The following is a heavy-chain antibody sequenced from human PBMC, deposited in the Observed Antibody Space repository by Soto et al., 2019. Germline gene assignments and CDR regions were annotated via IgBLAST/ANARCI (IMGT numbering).Heavy chain of an antibody. J-gene: IGHJ5*02. V-gene: IGHV1-69*01. CDR3: ASAIAGAGTGWCDP. CDR2: IIPIFGTA. CDR1: GGTFSSYA. D-gene: IGHD6-13*01. Sequence: QVQLVQSGAEVKTPGSSVKVSCKASGGTFSSYAISWVRQAPGQGLEWMGGIIPIFGTANYEQKFQGRVTITADESTRTASMELRSMRSEDTAVYYCASAIAGAGTGWCDPWSQGTLITVSS.